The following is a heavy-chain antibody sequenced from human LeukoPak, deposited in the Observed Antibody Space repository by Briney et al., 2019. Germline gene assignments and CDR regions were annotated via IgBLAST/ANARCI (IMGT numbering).Heavy chain of an antibody. V-gene: IGHV4-39*07. CDR1: GGSISSSSYY. D-gene: IGHD2-2*01. CDR2: IYYSGST. J-gene: IGHJ3*02. Sequence: PSETLSLTCTVSGGSISSSSYYWGWIRQPPGKGLEWIGSIYYSGSTYYNPSLKSRVTISVDTSKNQFSLKLSSVTAADTAVYYCARVGGQLLSGGDAFDIWGQGTMVTVSS. CDR3: ARVGGQLLSGGDAFDI.